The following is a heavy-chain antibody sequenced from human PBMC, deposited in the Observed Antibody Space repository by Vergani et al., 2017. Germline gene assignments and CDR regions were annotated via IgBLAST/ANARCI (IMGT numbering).Heavy chain of an antibody. CDR2: IHPADSVT. CDR1: GYSFTNYW. CDR3: ARLYGRDSSGSKYFDY. D-gene: IGHD3-22*01. Sequence: EVQLVQSGAEVKKPGESLKISCRISGYSFTNYWIGWVRQMPGKGLEWMGIIHPADSVTRYSPSFQGQVTISVDKSISTAYLQRSSLRASDSAMYYCARLYGRDSSGSKYFDYWGQGTLVTVSS. J-gene: IGHJ4*02. V-gene: IGHV5-51*01.